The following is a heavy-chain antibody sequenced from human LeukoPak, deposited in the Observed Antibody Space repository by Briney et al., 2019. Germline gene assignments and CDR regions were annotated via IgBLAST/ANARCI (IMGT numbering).Heavy chain of an antibody. Sequence: PSETLSLTCTVSGGSISSGSYYWSCIRQPAGKGLEWIARIYTSGSTNYNPSLKSRVTISVDMSKNQFSLKLSSVTAADTAVYYCARETGAIIVVVPAALGWFDPWGQGTLVTVSS. J-gene: IGHJ5*02. V-gene: IGHV4-61*02. CDR1: GGSISSGSYY. D-gene: IGHD2-2*01. CDR3: ARETGAIIVVVPAALGWFDP. CDR2: IYTSGST.